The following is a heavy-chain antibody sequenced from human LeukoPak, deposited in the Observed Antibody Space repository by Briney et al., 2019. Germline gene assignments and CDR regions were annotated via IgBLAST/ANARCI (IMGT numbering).Heavy chain of an antibody. J-gene: IGHJ5*02. CDR3: ARDTKRSRARWENLGFDP. CDR2: ISGYNDNT. CDR1: GYTSSSYG. V-gene: IGHV1-18*01. D-gene: IGHD1-26*01. Sequence: ASVKVSCKASGYTSSSYGISWVRQAPGQGLEWMGWISGYNDNTKYYAQKLQGRVTMTTDTSTSTAYMELRSLRSDDTAVYYCARDTKRSRARWENLGFDPWGQGTLVTVSS.